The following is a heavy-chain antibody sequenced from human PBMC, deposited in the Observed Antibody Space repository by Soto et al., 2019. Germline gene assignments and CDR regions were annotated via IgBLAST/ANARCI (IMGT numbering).Heavy chain of an antibody. CDR3: ARADYTSGWFDP. CDR2: INAGNGNT. CDR1: GYTFTSYA. J-gene: IGHJ5*02. Sequence: ASVKVSCKASGYTFTSYAMHWVRQAPGQRLEWMGWINAGNGNTKYSRKFQGRVTITRDTSASTAYMELSSLRSEDTAVYYCARADYTSGWFDPWGQGTLVTVSS. V-gene: IGHV1-3*01. D-gene: IGHD4-4*01.